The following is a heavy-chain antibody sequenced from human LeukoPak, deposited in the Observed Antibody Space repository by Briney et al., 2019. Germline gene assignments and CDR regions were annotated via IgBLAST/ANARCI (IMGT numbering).Heavy chain of an antibody. CDR2: ISGSGGST. CDR3: ASSFAGFLTGLIIHLGWFDP. D-gene: IGHD3-9*01. Sequence: GGSLRLSCAASGFTFSSYAMSRVRQAPGKGLEWVSAISGSGGSTYYADSVKGRLTISRDNSKNTLYLQMNSLRAEDTAVYYCASSFAGFLTGLIIHLGWFDPWGQGTLVTVSS. V-gene: IGHV3-23*01. J-gene: IGHJ5*02. CDR1: GFTFSSYA.